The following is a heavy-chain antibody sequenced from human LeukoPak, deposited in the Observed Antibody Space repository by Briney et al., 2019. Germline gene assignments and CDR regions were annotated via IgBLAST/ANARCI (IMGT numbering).Heavy chain of an antibody. J-gene: IGHJ4*02. D-gene: IGHD3-22*01. CDR3: SRDGEDCCDSSGYREIDY. CDR2: ISSSSSYT. Sequence: GGSLRLSCAPSGFTFSDYYMSWIRHAPGKGLEWVTYISSSSSYTNYADSVKGRFTISRENAKNSLYLQMISLRAEDTAVYYCSRDGEDCCDSSGYREIDYWGQGTLVTVSS. CDR1: GFTFSDYY. V-gene: IGHV3-11*06.